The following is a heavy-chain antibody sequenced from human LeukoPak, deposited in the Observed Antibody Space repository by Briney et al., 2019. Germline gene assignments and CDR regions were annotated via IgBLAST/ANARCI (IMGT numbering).Heavy chain of an antibody. V-gene: IGHV4-34*01. D-gene: IGHD2-2*01. CDR3: AREETHPRLHIVVVPAAPENYYYMDV. CDR1: GGSFSGYY. Sequence: PSETLSLTCAVYGGSFSGYYWSWIRQPPGKGLEWIGEINHSGSTNYNPSLKSRVTISVDTSKNQFSLKLSSVTAADTAVYYCAREETHPRLHIVVVPAAPENYYYMDVWGKGTTVTVSS. J-gene: IGHJ6*03. CDR2: INHSGST.